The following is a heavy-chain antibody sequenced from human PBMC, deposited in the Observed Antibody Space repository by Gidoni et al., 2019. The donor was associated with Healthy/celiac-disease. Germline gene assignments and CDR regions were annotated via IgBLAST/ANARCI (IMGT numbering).Heavy chain of an antibody. V-gene: IGHV4-38-2*01. J-gene: IGHJ4*02. CDR2: IYHSGST. D-gene: IGHD1-26*01. CDR3: ARIMQLRIDY. CDR1: GYSISSGYY. Sequence: QVQLQASGPGLVKPSETLSITCAVSGYSISSGYYWGWIRQPPGKGLEWIGSIYHSGSTYYNPSLKSRVTISVDTSKNQFSLKLSSVTAADTAVYYCARIMQLRIDYWGQGTLVTVSS.